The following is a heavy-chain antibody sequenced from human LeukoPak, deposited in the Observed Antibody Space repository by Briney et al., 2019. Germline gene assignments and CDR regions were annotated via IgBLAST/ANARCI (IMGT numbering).Heavy chain of an antibody. V-gene: IGHV3-48*01. D-gene: IGHD3-22*01. J-gene: IGHJ4*02. CDR3: ARDRHKYNYDSGGYPPY. CDR2: ISSSSSTI. CDR1: GYTFSSYS. Sequence: GGSLRLSCAASGYTFSSYSMLWVRQAPGKGLEWVSYISSSSSTIYYADSVKGRFTISRDNAKNSLYLQMNTLRAEDTAVYYCARDRHKYNYDSGGYPPYWGQGTLVTVSS.